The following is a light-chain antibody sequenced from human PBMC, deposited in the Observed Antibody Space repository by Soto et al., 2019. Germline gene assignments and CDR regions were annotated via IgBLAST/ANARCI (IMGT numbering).Light chain of an antibody. CDR3: QQRNNWPRGT. J-gene: IGKJ5*01. V-gene: IGKV3-11*01. Sequence: EIVLTQSPATLSLSPGERATLSCRASQSVSSYLAWYQQKPGQAPSLLIYDASNRATGIPARFSGSGSGTDFTLTISSLEPEDFAVYYCQQRNNWPRGTFGQGTRLEIK. CDR2: DAS. CDR1: QSVSSY.